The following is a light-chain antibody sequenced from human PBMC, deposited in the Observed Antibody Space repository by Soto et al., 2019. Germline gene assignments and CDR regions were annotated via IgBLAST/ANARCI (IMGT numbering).Light chain of an antibody. V-gene: IGKV3D-15*01. J-gene: IGKJ1*01. CDR2: GAS. CDR1: QSVSSN. Sequence: EIVMTQSPATLSVSPGERATLSCRASQSVSSNLAWYQQKPGQAPRLLIYGASIRATGIPARFSGSGSGTELTLTISSLQSEDFAVYYCQQYNNWPPTWTFGQGTKVEIK. CDR3: QQYNNWPPTWT.